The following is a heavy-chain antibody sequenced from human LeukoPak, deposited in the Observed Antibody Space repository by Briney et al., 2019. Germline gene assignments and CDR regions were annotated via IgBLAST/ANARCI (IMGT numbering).Heavy chain of an antibody. J-gene: IGHJ4*02. CDR1: EYTFTSYD. CDR3: ARDRGDILTGALGY. V-gene: IGHV1-69*13. D-gene: IGHD3-9*01. Sequence: PVKVSCKASEYTFTSYDINWVRQAPGQGLEWMGGIIPIFGTANYAQKFQGRVTITADESTSTAYMELSSLRSEDTAVYYCARDRGDILTGALGYWGQGTLVTVSS. CDR2: IIPIFGTA.